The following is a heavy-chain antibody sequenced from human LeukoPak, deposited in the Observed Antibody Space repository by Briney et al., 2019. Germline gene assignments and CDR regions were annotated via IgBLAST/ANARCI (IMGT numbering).Heavy chain of an antibody. Sequence: GGSLRLSCAASGFTFSSYRMNWVRQAPGKGLEWVSSISSSSSYIYYADSVKGRFTISRDNAKNSLYLQMNSLRAEDTAVYYCARDRDGDYIFDYWGQGTLVTVSS. CDR2: ISSSSSYI. V-gene: IGHV3-21*01. CDR3: ARDRDGDYIFDY. J-gene: IGHJ4*02. CDR1: GFTFSSYR. D-gene: IGHD4-17*01.